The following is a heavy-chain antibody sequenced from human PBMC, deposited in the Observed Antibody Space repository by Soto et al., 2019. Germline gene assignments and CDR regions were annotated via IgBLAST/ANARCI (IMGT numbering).Heavy chain of an antibody. Sequence: GASVKVSCKASGGTFSSYRINWVRQAPGQGLEWVGGIVPLYRTADYAQKFQGRVTITADESARTSYMELRGLKSQDTAVYYCVRDSGAKLSSSWGQGTLVTAPQ. J-gene: IGHJ4*02. CDR3: VRDSGAKLSSS. CDR1: GGTFSSYR. V-gene: IGHV1-69*13. CDR2: IVPLYRTA. D-gene: IGHD6-13*01.